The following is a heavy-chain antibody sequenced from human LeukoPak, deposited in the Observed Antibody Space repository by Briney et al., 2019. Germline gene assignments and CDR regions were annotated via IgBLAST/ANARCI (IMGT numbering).Heavy chain of an antibody. Sequence: PGGSLRLSCAASGFTFSKYWMSWVRQAPGKGLGWVANIKQDGSEKYYVDSVKGRFTVSRDNAKNSLYLQMDNLTAEDTALYYCARDRGGSDWGQGTLVTVSS. J-gene: IGHJ4*02. CDR2: IKQDGSEK. CDR3: ARDRGGSD. D-gene: IGHD1-26*01. V-gene: IGHV3-7*01. CDR1: GFTFSKYW.